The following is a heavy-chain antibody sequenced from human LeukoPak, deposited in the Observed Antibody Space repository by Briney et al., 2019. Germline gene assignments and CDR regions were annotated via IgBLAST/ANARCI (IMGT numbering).Heavy chain of an antibody. Sequence: GGSLRLSCAASGFTFSGSAMHWVRQASGKGLEWVGRIRSKANSYATAYAASVKGRFTISRDDSKNTAYLQMNSLRAEDTAVYYCARDLNEADTLDYWGQGTLVTVSS. V-gene: IGHV3-73*01. CDR1: GFTFSGSA. CDR2: IRSKANSYAT. CDR3: ARDLNEADTLDY. D-gene: IGHD2-2*02. J-gene: IGHJ4*02.